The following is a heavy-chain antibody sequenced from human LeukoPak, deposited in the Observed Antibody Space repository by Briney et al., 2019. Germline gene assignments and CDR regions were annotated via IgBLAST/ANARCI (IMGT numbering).Heavy chain of an antibody. Sequence: PSETLSLTCTVSGGSISSYYWSWIRQPPGKGLEWIGYIYYSGSTNYNPSLKSRVTISVDTSKNQFSLKLSSVTAADTAVYYCARDSSSSPPLAFDIWGQGTMVTVPS. CDR3: ARDSSSSPPLAFDI. CDR2: IYYSGST. J-gene: IGHJ3*02. CDR1: GGSISSYY. D-gene: IGHD6-13*01. V-gene: IGHV4-59*01.